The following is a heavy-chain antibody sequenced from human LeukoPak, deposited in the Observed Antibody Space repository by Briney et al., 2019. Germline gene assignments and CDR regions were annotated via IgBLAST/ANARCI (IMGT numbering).Heavy chain of an antibody. V-gene: IGHV1-2*02. Sequence: ASVKVSCKASGYTFTGYYIHWVRQAPGQGVEWMGWISPNSGGTKYAQKFQGRVTMTRDTSISTAYMELSSLRSDDTAVYYCARESGGYWGQGTLVTVSS. J-gene: IGHJ4*02. CDR2: ISPNSGGT. CDR3: ARESGGY. CDR1: GYTFTGYY.